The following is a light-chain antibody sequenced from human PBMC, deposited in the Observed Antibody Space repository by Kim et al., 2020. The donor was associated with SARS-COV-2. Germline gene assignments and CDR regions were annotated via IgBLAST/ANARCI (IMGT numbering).Light chain of an antibody. CDR3: SSHTRSNSYV. Sequence: GQSIIISPTGASITIVISNYDSWYQQHPGKVPKLIIYDVSLRPSGVSSRFSGSKSGNTASLTISGLQAADEADYYCSSHTRSNSYVFGTGTKVTVL. CDR2: DVS. CDR1: SITIVISNY. J-gene: IGLJ1*01. V-gene: IGLV2-14*04.